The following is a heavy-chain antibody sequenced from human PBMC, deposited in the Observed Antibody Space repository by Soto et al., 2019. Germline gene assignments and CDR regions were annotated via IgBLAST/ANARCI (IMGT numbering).Heavy chain of an antibody. D-gene: IGHD5-12*01. V-gene: IGHV4-4*07. Sequence: SETLSLTCTVSGDSMSSYYWSWIRQPAGRGLEWIGHIYTTGATYFNPSLKSRVTMSLDTSKNQFSLRLRSVTAADTAVYYCARDQGYTGYETDWFDPWGQGTLVTVSS. CDR1: GDSMSSYY. CDR3: ARDQGYTGYETDWFDP. J-gene: IGHJ5*02. CDR2: IYTTGAT.